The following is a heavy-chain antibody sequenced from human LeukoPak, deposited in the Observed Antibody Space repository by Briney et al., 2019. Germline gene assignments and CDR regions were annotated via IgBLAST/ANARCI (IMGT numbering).Heavy chain of an antibody. CDR2: ISPYNGNT. V-gene: IGHV1-18*01. Sequence: ASVKVSCKASGYTFTSYGISWVRQALGQGLEWMGSISPYNGNTNYAQKPQGSVTMTTDTSTSTAYMELRSLRSDDTAVYYCARDQYDYVWGSYRPYFDYWGQGTLVTASS. CDR3: ARDQYDYVWGSYRPYFDY. CDR1: GYTFTSYG. J-gene: IGHJ4*02. D-gene: IGHD3-16*02.